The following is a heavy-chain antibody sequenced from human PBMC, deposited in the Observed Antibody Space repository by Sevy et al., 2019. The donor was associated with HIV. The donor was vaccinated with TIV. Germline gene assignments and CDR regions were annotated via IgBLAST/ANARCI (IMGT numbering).Heavy chain of an antibody. V-gene: IGHV3-21*01. CDR1: GFTFSIYT. CDR2: ISSSSSYI. Sequence: GSLRLSCAASGFTFSIYTMNWVRQAPGKGLEWVSSISSSSSYIYYTDSVNGRFSISRDNAKNALFLQMNSLRAEDTAVYYCARSLGNYYGSGTYQEDWFDPWGQGTLVTISS. J-gene: IGHJ5*02. CDR3: ARSLGNYYGSGTYQEDWFDP. D-gene: IGHD3-10*01.